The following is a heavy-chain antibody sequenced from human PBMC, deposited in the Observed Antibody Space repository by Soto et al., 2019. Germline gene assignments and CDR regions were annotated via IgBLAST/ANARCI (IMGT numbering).Heavy chain of an antibody. CDR3: ARGGEGVVRGVKGVWDYYYMDV. J-gene: IGHJ6*03. V-gene: IGHV4-31*03. Sequence: QVQLQESGPGLVKPSQTLSLTCTVSGGSISSGGYYWSWIRQHPGKGLEWIGYIYYSGSTYYNPSPNSRVTISVDTSKNQFSLKLSSVTAADTAVYYCARGGEGVVRGVKGVWDYYYMDVWGKGTTVTVSS. D-gene: IGHD3-10*01. CDR1: GGSISSGGYY. CDR2: IYYSGST.